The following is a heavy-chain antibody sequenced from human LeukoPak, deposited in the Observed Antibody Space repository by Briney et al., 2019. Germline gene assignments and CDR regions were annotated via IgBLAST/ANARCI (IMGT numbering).Heavy chain of an antibody. CDR3: ARGRTAARPFDY. CDR1: GGSFSGYY. D-gene: IGHD6-6*01. V-gene: IGHV4-34*01. J-gene: IGHJ4*02. CDR2: INHSGST. Sequence: SETLSLTCAVYGGSFSGYYWSWIRQPPGKGLEWIGEINHSGSTNHNPSLKSRVTISVDTSKNQFSLKLSSVTAADTAVYYCARGRTAARPFDYWGQGTLVTVSS.